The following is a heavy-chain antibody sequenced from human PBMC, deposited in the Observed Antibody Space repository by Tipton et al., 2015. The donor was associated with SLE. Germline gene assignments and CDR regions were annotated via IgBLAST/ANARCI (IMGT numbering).Heavy chain of an antibody. Sequence: TLSLTCTVSGGSISGYYWSWVRQPAGKGLEWIGRIYTSASTIYNPSLKSRVTLSSDTPKNQFSLRVRSVTAADTAVYYCARGGGSYYDYWGQGRLVTVSS. D-gene: IGHD1-26*01. CDR2: IYTSAST. V-gene: IGHV4-4*07. J-gene: IGHJ4*02. CDR1: GGSISGYY. CDR3: ARGGGSYYDY.